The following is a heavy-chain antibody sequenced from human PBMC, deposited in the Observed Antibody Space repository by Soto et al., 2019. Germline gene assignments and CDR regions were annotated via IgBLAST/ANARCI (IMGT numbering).Heavy chain of an antibody. J-gene: IGHJ3*02. V-gene: IGHV3-48*01. CDR1: GFTFSSYS. Sequence: EVQLVESGGGLVQPGGSLRLSCAASGFTFSSYSMNWVRQAPGKGLEWVSYISSSSSTIYYADSVKGRFTISRDDAKNSLYLQMNSLRAEDTAVYYCARDQCSSTSCYDLAAFDIWGQGTMVTVSS. CDR3: ARDQCSSTSCYDLAAFDI. D-gene: IGHD2-2*01. CDR2: ISSSSSTI.